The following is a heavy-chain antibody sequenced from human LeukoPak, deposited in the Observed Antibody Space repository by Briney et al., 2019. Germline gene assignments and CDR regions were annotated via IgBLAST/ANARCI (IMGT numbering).Heavy chain of an antibody. CDR1: GYTFTGYY. J-gene: IGHJ4*02. V-gene: IGHV1-69*13. CDR3: ARDPDYYDSSGYVDY. CDR2: IIPIFGTA. D-gene: IGHD3-22*01. Sequence: ASVKVSCKASGYTFTGYYMHWVRQAPGQGLEWTGGIIPIFGTANYAQKFQGRVTITADESTSTAYMELSSLRSEDTAVYYCARDPDYYDSSGYVDYWGQGTLVTVSS.